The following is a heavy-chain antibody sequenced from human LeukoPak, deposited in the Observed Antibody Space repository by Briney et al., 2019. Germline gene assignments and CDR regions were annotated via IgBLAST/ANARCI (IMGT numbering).Heavy chain of an antibody. Sequence: GGSLRLSCAASGFTFSSYEMNWVRQAPGKGLEWVSYISSSGSTIYYADSVKGRFTISRDNAKNSLYLQMNSLRAEDTAVYYCARDYYGSGTDLFDYWGQGTLVTVSS. V-gene: IGHV3-48*03. CDR1: GFTFSSYE. J-gene: IGHJ4*02. CDR3: ARDYYGSGTDLFDY. D-gene: IGHD3-10*01. CDR2: ISSSGSTI.